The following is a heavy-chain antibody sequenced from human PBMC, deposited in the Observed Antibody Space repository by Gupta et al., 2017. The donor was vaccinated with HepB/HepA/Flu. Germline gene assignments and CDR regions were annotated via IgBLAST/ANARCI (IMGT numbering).Heavy chain of an antibody. V-gene: IGHV3-23*01. D-gene: IGHD3-3*01. J-gene: IGHJ4*02. CDR3: AKVWGGYYFDY. CDR1: GFTFSTSA. CDR2: ITDSGGGT. Sequence: EVHLLESGGTLVQPGGSLRLSCEASGFTFSTSAMTWVRQVPEKGLEWVASITDSGGGTCYADSVKGRFTISRDNSKNTLYLQMNSLRAEDTAEYYCAKVWGGYYFDYWGQGTLVTVS.